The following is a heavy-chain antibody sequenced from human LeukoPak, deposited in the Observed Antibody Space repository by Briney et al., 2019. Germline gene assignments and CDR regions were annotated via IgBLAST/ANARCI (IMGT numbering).Heavy chain of an antibody. Sequence: PSETLSLTCAVYGVSFSGYYWSWIRQPPGKGLEWIGEINHSGSTNYNPSLKSRVTISVDTSKNQFSLKLSSVTAADTAVYYCARKWIQLWLHWGQGTLVTVSS. V-gene: IGHV4-34*01. CDR3: ARKWIQLWLH. CDR2: INHSGST. D-gene: IGHD5-18*01. J-gene: IGHJ4*02. CDR1: GVSFSGYY.